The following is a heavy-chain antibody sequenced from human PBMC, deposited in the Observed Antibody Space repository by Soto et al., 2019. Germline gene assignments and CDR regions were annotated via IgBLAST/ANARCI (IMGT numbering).Heavy chain of an antibody. J-gene: IGHJ4*02. CDR2: ISYDGSNK. Sequence: PGGSLRLSCAASGFTFSSYGMHWVRQAPGKGLEWVAVISYDGSNKYYADSVKGRFTISRDNSKNTLYLQMNSLRAEDTAVYYCAKNRWQIVVVNYFDYWGQGTLVTVSS. CDR1: GFTFSSYG. CDR3: AKNRWQIVVVNYFDY. D-gene: IGHD3-22*01. V-gene: IGHV3-30*18.